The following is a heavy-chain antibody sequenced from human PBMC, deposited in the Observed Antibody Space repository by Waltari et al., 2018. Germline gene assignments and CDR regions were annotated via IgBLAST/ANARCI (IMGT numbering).Heavy chain of an antibody. V-gene: IGHV3-15*02. Sequence: EVQLVESGGTLVKPGGSLRLSCEVSGLTFSKIWLSWVRQAPGKWLEWVGRIKSKIDGGSTDYAAPVSGRFSISRDDSKNMLFLEMNSLKTEDTAVYYCAGGPGTYWSGLLDYWGQGAQVTVSS. D-gene: IGHD3-3*01. CDR2: IKSKIDGGST. CDR3: AGGPGTYWSGLLDY. CDR1: GLTFSKIW. J-gene: IGHJ4*02.